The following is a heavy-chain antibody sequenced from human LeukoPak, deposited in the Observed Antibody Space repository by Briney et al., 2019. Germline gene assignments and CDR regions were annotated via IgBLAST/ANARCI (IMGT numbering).Heavy chain of an antibody. CDR3: ARVYSYGVKYDP. CDR1: GFTFTTSN. CDR2: INHSGST. V-gene: IGHV4-34*01. D-gene: IGHD5-18*01. Sequence: LSCAASGFTFTTSNMNXVRQXPXXXXEWIGEINHSGSTNYNPSLKSRITISVDTSKNQFSLKLSSVTAADTAVYYCARVYSYGVKYDPWGQGTLVTVSS. J-gene: IGHJ5*02.